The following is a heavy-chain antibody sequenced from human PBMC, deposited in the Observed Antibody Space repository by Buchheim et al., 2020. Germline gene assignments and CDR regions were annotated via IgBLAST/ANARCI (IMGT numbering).Heavy chain of an antibody. CDR3: ARSTGFRMDV. CDR2: IKQDGSEK. Sequence: EVQLVESGGGLVQPGGSQRLSCAASGFTFKNHWINWVRQAPGKGLEWVANIKQDGSEKYYVDSVKGRLTISRDNAKNSLYLQMNSMRAEDTAVYYCARSTGFRMDVWGKGTT. CDR1: GFTFKNHW. D-gene: IGHD1-14*01. J-gene: IGHJ6*03. V-gene: IGHV3-7*01.